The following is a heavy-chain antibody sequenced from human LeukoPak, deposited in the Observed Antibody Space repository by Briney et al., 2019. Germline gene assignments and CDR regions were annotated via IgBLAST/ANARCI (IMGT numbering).Heavy chain of an antibody. CDR3: ARAVYSSSSSGMDY. Sequence: SETLSLTCTVSGGSISSGGYYWSWIRQPPGKGLEWIGEINHSGSTNYNPSLKSRVTISVDTSKNQFSLKLSSVTAADTAVYYCARAVYSSSSSGMDYWGQGTLVTVSS. CDR1: GGSISSGGYY. CDR2: INHSGST. D-gene: IGHD6-6*01. J-gene: IGHJ4*02. V-gene: IGHV4-39*07.